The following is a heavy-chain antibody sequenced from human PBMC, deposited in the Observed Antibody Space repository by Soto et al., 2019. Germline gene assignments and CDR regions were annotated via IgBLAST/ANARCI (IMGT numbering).Heavy chain of an antibody. J-gene: IGHJ6*04. CDR3: TIQDFDNILDV. D-gene: IGHD3-9*01. CDR1: GFTFGDYA. Sequence: GGSLRLSCTASGFTFGDYAMSWFRQAPGKGLEWVGFIRSKAYGGTTEYAASVKGRFTISRDDSKSIAYLQMNSLKTEDTAVYYCTIQDFDNILDVWDKGTTVTVSS. CDR2: IRSKAYGGTT. V-gene: IGHV3-49*03.